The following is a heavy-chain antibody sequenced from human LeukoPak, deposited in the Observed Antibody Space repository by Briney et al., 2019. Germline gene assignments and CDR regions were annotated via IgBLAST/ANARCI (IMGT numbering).Heavy chain of an antibody. CDR1: GGSISSYY. V-gene: IGHV4-59*01. D-gene: IGHD6-13*01. Sequence: PSETLSLTCTVSGGSISSYYWSWIRQPPGKGLEWIGYIYYSGSTNYNPSLKSRVTISVDTSKNQFSLKLSSVTAADTAVYYCARVRIAAAASYYFDYWGQGTLVTVFS. CDR2: IYYSGST. CDR3: ARVRIAAAASYYFDY. J-gene: IGHJ4*02.